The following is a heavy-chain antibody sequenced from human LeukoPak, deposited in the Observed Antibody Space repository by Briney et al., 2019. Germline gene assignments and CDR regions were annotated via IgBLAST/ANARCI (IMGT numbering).Heavy chain of an antibody. D-gene: IGHD6-13*01. CDR1: GYTFTSYG. V-gene: IGHV1-18*01. CDR2: ISAYNGNT. Sequence: ASVKVSCKASGYTFTSYGISWVRQAPGQGLEWMGWISAYNGNTNYAQKLQGRVTMATDTSTSTAYMELRSLRSADTAVYYCARGYSSSWWYYYYYMDVWGKGTTVTVSS. CDR3: ARGYSSSWWYYYYYMDV. J-gene: IGHJ6*03.